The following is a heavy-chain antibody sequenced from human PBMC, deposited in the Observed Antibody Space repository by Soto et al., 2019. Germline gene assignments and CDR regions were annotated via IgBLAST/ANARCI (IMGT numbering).Heavy chain of an antibody. CDR3: ASHMSSRCGPPDLSYSYYGMAV. CDR1: GFTFSSYG. Sequence: QVQLVESGGGVVQPGRSLRLSCAASGFTFSSYGMHWVRQAPGKGLEWVAVIWYDGSNKYYADSVKGRFTISRDNSNNTLYLQMTSLTAEAPAVSSCASHMSSRCGPPDLSYSYYGMAVWGQGTTVTVSS. J-gene: IGHJ6*02. D-gene: IGHD6-13*01. CDR2: IWYDGSNK. V-gene: IGHV3-33*01.